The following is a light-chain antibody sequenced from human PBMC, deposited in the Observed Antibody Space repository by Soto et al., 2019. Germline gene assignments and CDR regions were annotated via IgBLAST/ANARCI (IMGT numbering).Light chain of an antibody. Sequence: QSALTQPASVSGSPGQSITISCTGTSSDVGGYNYVSWYQHHPGKAHKLMIYDVSNRPSGVSDRVSDSMSGNDAHLELPDLKPEDEPDNSCSSYTPSNPRRLVFGPGTKVTLL. V-gene: IGLV2-14*03. CDR3: SSYTPSNPRRLV. J-gene: IGLJ1*01. CDR1: SSDVGGYNY. CDR2: DVS.